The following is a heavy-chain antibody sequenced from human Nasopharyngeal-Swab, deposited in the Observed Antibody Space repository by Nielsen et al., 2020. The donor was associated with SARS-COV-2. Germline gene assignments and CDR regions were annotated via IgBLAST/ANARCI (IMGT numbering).Heavy chain of an antibody. V-gene: IGHV3-33*08. CDR3: ARVNDDYYDSSGYAYYYGMDV. D-gene: IGHD3-22*01. CDR2: IWYDGSNK. J-gene: IGHJ6*02. Sequence: GGSLRLSCAASGFTFSSYGMHWVRQAPGKGLEWVAVIWYDGSNKYYADSVKGRFTISRDNSKNTLYLQMNSLRAEDTAAYYCARVNDDYYDSSGYAYYYGMDVWGQGTTVTVSS. CDR1: GFTFSSYG.